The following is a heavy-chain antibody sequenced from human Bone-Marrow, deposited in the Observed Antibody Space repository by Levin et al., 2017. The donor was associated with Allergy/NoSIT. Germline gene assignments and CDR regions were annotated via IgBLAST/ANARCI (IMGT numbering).Heavy chain of an antibody. Sequence: SETLSLTCTVSGGSINNNNYYWAWIRQTPGKGLEWVGSVYYTGSTYYNPSLKGRITTSIDTSKNHFSLKLNSVTAADTAVYYCASFYYGSGSFAGRDSWGQGTLVTVSS. D-gene: IGHD3-10*01. CDR1: GGSINNNNYY. J-gene: IGHJ4*02. CDR3: ASFYYGSGSFAGRDS. CDR2: VYYTGST. V-gene: IGHV4-39*02.